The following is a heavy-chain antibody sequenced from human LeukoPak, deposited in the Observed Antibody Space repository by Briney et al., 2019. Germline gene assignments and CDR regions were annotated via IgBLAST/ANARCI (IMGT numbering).Heavy chain of an antibody. Sequence: ASVKVSCKASGYTFTYYYIHWVRQAPGQGLEWMGWIDPNTGGTNFAQKFQGRVTMTRDTSITTAYMELSRLRFHDTAVYYCARPRAFSYGQMYYFDYWGQGALVTVSS. CDR1: GYTFTYYY. CDR2: IDPNTGGT. V-gene: IGHV1-2*02. CDR3: ARPRAFSYGQMYYFDY. D-gene: IGHD5-18*01. J-gene: IGHJ4*02.